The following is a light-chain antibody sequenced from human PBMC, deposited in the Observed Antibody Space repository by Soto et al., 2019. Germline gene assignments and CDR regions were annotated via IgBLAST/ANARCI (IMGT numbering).Light chain of an antibody. Sequence: QSVLTQPPSVSGAPGQRVTISCTGTSSNIGAIYDVHWYRQLPGTAPKLLIYGNSNRPSGVPDRFSGSKSGNTASLTVSGLQAGDEADYYCSSFAANDNVVFGGGTKLTVL. CDR1: SSNIGAIYD. CDR3: SSFAANDNVV. J-gene: IGLJ3*02. V-gene: IGLV1-40*01. CDR2: GNS.